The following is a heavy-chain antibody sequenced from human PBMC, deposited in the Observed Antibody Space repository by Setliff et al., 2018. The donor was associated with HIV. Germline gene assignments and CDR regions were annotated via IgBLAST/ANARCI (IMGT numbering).Heavy chain of an antibody. CDR1: GGSFSDYY. J-gene: IGHJ6*03. CDR3: ARQGGYSGYGFYYYYYYMDV. Sequence: PSETLSLTCAVYGGSFSDYYWGWIRQPPGKGLEWIGSIYYSGSTYYNPSLKSRVTISVDTSKNQFSLKLSSVTAADTAVYYCARQGGYSGYGFYYYYYYMDVWGKGTTVTVSS. D-gene: IGHD5-12*01. CDR2: IYYSGST. V-gene: IGHV4-39*01.